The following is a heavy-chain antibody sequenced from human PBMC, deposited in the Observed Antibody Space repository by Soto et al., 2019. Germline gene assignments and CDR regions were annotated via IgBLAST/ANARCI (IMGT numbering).Heavy chain of an antibody. CDR2: ISYDGSNK. J-gene: IGHJ4*02. Sequence: QVQLVESGGGVVQPGRSLRLSCAASGFTFSSYGMHWVRQAPGKGLEWVAVISYDGSNKYYADSVKGRFTISRDNSKNTVYLQMNSLRAEDTAVYYFAKQHAGTLEWLLYFDYWGQGTLVTVSS. V-gene: IGHV3-30*18. CDR1: GFTFSSYG. D-gene: IGHD3-3*01. CDR3: AKQHAGTLEWLLYFDY.